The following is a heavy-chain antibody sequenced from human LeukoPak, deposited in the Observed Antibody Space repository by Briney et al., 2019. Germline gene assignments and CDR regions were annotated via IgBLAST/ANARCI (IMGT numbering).Heavy chain of an antibody. CDR2: IKQDGSNK. CDR3: AKGWTGVTHFDY. J-gene: IGHJ4*02. D-gene: IGHD2-21*02. V-gene: IGHV3-7*01. CDR1: GFTFSSYW. Sequence: GGSLRLSCAASGFTFSSYWMSWVRQAPGKGLEWVANIKQDGSNKYYADSVKGRFTISRDNSKNTLYLQMNSLRAEDTAVYYCAKGWTGVTHFDYWGQGTLVTVSS.